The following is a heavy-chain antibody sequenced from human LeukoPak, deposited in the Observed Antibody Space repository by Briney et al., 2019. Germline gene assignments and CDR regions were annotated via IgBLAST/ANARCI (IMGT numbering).Heavy chain of an antibody. Sequence: ASVKVSCKASGYTFTTYGISWVRQATGQGLEWMGWISAYNGNTNYAQKLQGRVTMTTDTSTSTAYMELRSLRSDDTAVYYCARTTVTTSDDAFDIWGQGTMVTVSS. J-gene: IGHJ3*02. V-gene: IGHV1-18*01. CDR2: ISAYNGNT. D-gene: IGHD4-17*01. CDR1: GYTFTTYG. CDR3: ARTTVTTSDDAFDI.